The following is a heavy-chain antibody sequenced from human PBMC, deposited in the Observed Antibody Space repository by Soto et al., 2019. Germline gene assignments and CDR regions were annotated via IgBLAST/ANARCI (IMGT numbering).Heavy chain of an antibody. CDR3: ARGRGGSYPLSSYYYYYGMDV. Sequence: SETLSLTCAVYGGSFSGYYWSWIRQPPGKGLEWIGEINHSGSTNSNPSLKSRVTISVDTSKNQFSLKLSSVTAADTAVYYCARGRGGSYPLSSYYYYYGMDVWGQGTTVTVSS. CDR2: INHSGST. V-gene: IGHV4-34*01. CDR1: GGSFSGYY. J-gene: IGHJ6*02. D-gene: IGHD1-26*01.